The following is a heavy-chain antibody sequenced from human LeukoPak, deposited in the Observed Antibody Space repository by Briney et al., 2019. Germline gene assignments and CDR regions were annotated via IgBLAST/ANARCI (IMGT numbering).Heavy chain of an antibody. CDR2: ISYDGSNK. Sequence: PGRSLRLSCAASGFTFSSYAMHWVRQAPGKGLEWVAVISYDGSNKYYADSVKGRLTISRDNSKNTLYLQMNSLRAEDTAVYYCARNSGSYYYFDYWGQGTLVTVSS. D-gene: IGHD1-26*01. CDR3: ARNSGSYYYFDY. V-gene: IGHV3-30*04. J-gene: IGHJ4*02. CDR1: GFTFSSYA.